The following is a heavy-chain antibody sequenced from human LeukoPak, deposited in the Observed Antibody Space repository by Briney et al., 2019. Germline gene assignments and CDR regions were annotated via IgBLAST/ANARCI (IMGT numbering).Heavy chain of an antibody. D-gene: IGHD4-11*01. J-gene: IGHJ4*02. CDR3: AREDWDSNYFDY. CDR2: MNPNSGNT. CDR1: GYTFTSYD. V-gene: IGHV1-8*01. Sequence: ASVKVSCKASGYTFTSYDINWVRQATGQGLEWMGWMNPNSGNTGYAQKFQGRVTMTRNTSISTAYMELSSLRSEDTAVYYCAREDWDSNYFDYWGQGTLVTVSS.